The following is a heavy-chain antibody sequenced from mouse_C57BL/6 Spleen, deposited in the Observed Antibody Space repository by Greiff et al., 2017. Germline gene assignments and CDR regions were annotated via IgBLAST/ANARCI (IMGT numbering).Heavy chain of an antibody. CDR2: IRLKSDNYAT. Sequence: EVQRVESGGGLVQPGGSMKLSCVASGFTFSNYWMNWVRQSPEKGLEWVAQIRLKSDNYATHYAESVKGRFTISRDDSKSSVYLQMNNLRAEDTGIYYCTVGLGGRFAYWGQGTLVTVSA. J-gene: IGHJ3*01. CDR1: GFTFSNYW. CDR3: TVGLGGRFAY. V-gene: IGHV6-3*01. D-gene: IGHD4-1*01.